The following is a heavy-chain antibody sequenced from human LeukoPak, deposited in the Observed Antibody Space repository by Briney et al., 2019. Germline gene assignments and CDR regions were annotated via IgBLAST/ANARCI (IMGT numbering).Heavy chain of an antibody. CDR2: ISNSGSTI. J-gene: IGHJ3*02. D-gene: IGHD1-7*01. CDR1: GFTFSSYA. CDR3: ARGWYNWNYGDAFDI. V-gene: IGHV3-48*04. Sequence: GGSLRLSCAASGFTFSSYAMSWVRQAPGKGLEWVSYISNSGSTIYYADSVKGRFTISRDNAKNSLYLQMNSLRAEDTAVYYCARGWYNWNYGDAFDIWGQGTMVTVSS.